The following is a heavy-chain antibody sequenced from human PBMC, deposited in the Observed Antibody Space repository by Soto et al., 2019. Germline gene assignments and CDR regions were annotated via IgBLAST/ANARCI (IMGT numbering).Heavy chain of an antibody. CDR2: ISAYNGNT. D-gene: IGHD2-21*02. Sequence: QVQLVQSGAEVKKPGASVKVSCKASGYTFTSYGISSCRRAPAQVLEWMGWISAYNGNTNYAQKLQGRVNMTTDTSTRTAYMELRSRRSDDTAVYYCARGIGGDSGYWGQGTLVTVSS. V-gene: IGHV1-18*01. CDR1: GYTFTSYG. CDR3: ARGIGGDSGY. J-gene: IGHJ4*02.